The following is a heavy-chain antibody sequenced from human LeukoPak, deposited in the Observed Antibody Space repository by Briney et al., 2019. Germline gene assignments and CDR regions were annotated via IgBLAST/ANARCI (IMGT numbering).Heavy chain of an antibody. D-gene: IGHD6-13*01. J-gene: IGHJ4*02. CDR3: AKFVAGAGTGAIDY. Sequence: GGSLRLSCTVSGFTLSSNPWSWVRQAPGKGLEWGSFIYSGGDTHYSDSVKGRFTISRDNSKNTLYLQMNSLRAEDTAVYYCAKFVAGAGTGAIDYWGQGTLVTVSS. CDR2: IYSGGDT. CDR1: GFTLSSNP. V-gene: IGHV3-53*01.